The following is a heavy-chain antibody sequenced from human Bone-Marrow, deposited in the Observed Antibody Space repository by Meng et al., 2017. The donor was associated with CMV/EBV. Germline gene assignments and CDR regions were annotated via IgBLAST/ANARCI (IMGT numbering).Heavy chain of an antibody. CDR1: GDTFTAYY. CDR2: INPSGGST. CDR3: ARYRDSGYDSSGYFDY. V-gene: IGHV1-46*01. J-gene: IGHJ4*02. D-gene: IGHD5-12*01. Sequence: ASVKVSCKASGDTFTAYYIHWVRQAPGQGLEWMGIINPSGGSTSYAQKFQGRVTMTRDTSTSTVYMELSSLRSEDTAVYYCARYRDSGYDSSGYFDYWGQGTLVTVSS.